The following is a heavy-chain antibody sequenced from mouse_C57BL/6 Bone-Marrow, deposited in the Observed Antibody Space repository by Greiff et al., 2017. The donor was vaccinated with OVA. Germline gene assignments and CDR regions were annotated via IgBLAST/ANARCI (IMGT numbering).Heavy chain of an antibody. CDR3: ARDYGSSYGYWYFDV. CDR2: IDPSDSYT. J-gene: IGHJ1*03. V-gene: IGHV1-69*01. CDR1: GYTFTSYW. Sequence: QVQLQQPGAELVMPGASVKLSCKASGYTFTSYWMHWVKQRPGQGLEWIGEIDPSDSYTNYNQKFKGKSTLTVDKSSSTAYMQLSSLTSDDSAVYYCARDYGSSYGYWYFDVWGTGTTVTVSS. D-gene: IGHD1-1*01.